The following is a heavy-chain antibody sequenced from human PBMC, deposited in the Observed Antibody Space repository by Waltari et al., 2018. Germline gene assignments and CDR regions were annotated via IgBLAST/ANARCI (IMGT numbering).Heavy chain of an antibody. CDR2: SYTGDSDP. V-gene: IGHV5-51*01. D-gene: IGHD1-26*01. CDR3: ARIPNGTSYYYYFDD. CDR1: GSSFTTDW. J-gene: IGHJ6*03. Sequence: ELRLVQSGVAVRKPGQSLTVSCTGSGSSFTTDWIGWGRQIHGKGLAWMGISYTGDSDPRYSPSFKGQVNTSADNSTSTAYPQSSTLTAVYTGTYLRARIPNGTSYYYYFDDWGKGTTVTVSS.